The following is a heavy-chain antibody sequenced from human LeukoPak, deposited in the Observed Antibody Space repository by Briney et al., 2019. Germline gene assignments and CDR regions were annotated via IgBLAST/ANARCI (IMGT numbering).Heavy chain of an antibody. CDR3: ARNFPLDY. J-gene: IGHJ4*02. CDR1: GFTISCNY. CDR2: IYSGGST. Sequence: GGSLRLSCAASGFTISCNYMTWVRQAPGKGLEWVSVIYSGGSTYYADSVKGRFTISRDNSKNTLFLQMNSLRAEDTAVYYCARNFPLDYWGQGTLVTVSS. V-gene: IGHV3-53*01.